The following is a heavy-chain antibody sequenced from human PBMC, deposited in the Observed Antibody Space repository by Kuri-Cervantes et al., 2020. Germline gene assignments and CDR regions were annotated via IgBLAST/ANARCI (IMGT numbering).Heavy chain of an antibody. V-gene: IGHV4-59*02. CDR2: IYYSGIT. Sequence: GSLSLSCAASGFTVSSNYMSWVPPLPGKGLEWTGYIYYSGITNYNPSPKSRVTISVDQSKNQFSPTLSSVTAADTAVYYCPRGGFRHIVYWGQGTRVTVSS. J-gene: IGHJ4*02. D-gene: IGHD3-10*01. CDR3: PRGGFRHIVY. CDR1: GFTVSSNY.